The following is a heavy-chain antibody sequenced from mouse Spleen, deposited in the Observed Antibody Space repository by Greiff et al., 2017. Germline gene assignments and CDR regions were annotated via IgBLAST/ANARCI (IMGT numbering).Heavy chain of an antibody. CDR3: ARRGVGFAY. CDR2: ISYDGSN. J-gene: IGHJ3*01. V-gene: IGHV3-6*01. CDR1: GYSITSGYY. Sequence: EVQLQESGPGLVKPSQSLSLTCSVTGYSITSGYYWNWIRQFPGNKLEWMGYISYDGSNNYNPSLKNRISITRDTSKNQFFLKLNSVTTEDTATYYCARRGVGFAYWGQGTLVTVSA.